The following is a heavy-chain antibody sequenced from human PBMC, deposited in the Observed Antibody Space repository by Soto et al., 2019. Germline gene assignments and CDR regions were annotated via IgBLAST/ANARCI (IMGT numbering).Heavy chain of an antibody. Sequence: GGSLRLSCAASGFTVTSKSMSWVRQAPGKGLEWVSVIYTGGSTHYADSVKGRFTISRDNAKNTLYLQMNSLRAEDTALYYCARAVSYGYFDFWGQGTLV. CDR2: IYTGGST. D-gene: IGHD3-16*01. V-gene: IGHV3-53*01. CDR3: ARAVSYGYFDF. J-gene: IGHJ4*02. CDR1: GFTVTSKS.